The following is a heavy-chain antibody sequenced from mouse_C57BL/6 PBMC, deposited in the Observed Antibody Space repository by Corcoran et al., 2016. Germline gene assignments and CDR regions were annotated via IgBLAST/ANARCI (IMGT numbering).Heavy chain of an antibody. D-gene: IGHD6-1*01. CDR1: GYSITSGFY. Sequence: DVQLQESGPGLVKPSQSLSLTCSVTGYSITSGFYWNWIRQFPGNKLEWMGYISYDGSNNYNPSLKNRISITRDTSKNQFFLKLNSVTTEDTATYYCSLYYYAMDYWGQGTSVTVSS. V-gene: IGHV3-6*01. J-gene: IGHJ4*01. CDR3: SLYYYAMDY. CDR2: ISYDGSN.